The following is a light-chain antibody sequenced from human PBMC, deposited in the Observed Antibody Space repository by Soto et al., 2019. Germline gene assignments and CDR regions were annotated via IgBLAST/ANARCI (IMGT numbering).Light chain of an antibody. CDR3: SSYTSSSTLYV. J-gene: IGLJ1*01. V-gene: IGLV2-14*01. CDR1: SSDVGTYDY. Sequence: QSALTQPASVSGSPGQSITISCTGTSSDVGTYDYLSWYQQHPGKAPKLMIYEVSSRPSGVSNRFSGSKSGNTASLTISGLQAEDEADYFCSSYTSSSTLYVFGTGTKVTVL. CDR2: EVS.